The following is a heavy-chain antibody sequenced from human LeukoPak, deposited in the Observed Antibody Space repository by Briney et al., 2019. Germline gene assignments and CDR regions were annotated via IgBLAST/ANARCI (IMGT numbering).Heavy chain of an antibody. CDR1: GGSISSSSYY. CDR3: ASRYKYYYDSSGFWFDT. CDR2: VYYSGST. D-gene: IGHD3-22*01. Sequence: PSETLSLTCTVSGGSISSSSYYWGWIRQPPGKGLEWIGSVYYSGSTYYNPSLKRRVIISVDTSKNQFSLKLSSVTAADTAVYYCASRYKYYYDSSGFWFDTWGQGTLVTVSS. V-gene: IGHV4-39*01. J-gene: IGHJ5*02.